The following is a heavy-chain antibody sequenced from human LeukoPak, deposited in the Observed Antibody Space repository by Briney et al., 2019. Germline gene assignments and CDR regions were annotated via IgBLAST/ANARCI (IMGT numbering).Heavy chain of an antibody. J-gene: IGHJ4*02. D-gene: IGHD1-1*01. V-gene: IGHV3-7*03. CDR2: IKHDESEK. CDR1: GFSFNSDW. Sequence: GGSLRLSCAASGFSFNSDWMDWVRQAPGKGLEWVANIKHDESEKNYLDSVKGRFTISRDNAKNSLYLQMNSLRAEDTAVYYCARDSDWNDGSFDYWGQGTLVTVSS. CDR3: ARDSDWNDGSFDY.